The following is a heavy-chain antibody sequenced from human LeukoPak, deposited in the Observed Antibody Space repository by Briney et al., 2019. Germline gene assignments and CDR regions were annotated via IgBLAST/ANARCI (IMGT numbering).Heavy chain of an antibody. CDR3: STSCYRVFAFDI. D-gene: IGHD2-2*01. Sequence: GGSLRLSCAASGFTFSDYYMSWIRQAPGKGLEWVSYISSSGSTIYYADSVKGRFTISRDNAKNTLYLQMNSLRAEDTAVYYCSTSCYRVFAFDIWGQGTMVTVSS. V-gene: IGHV3-11*04. CDR1: GFTFSDYY. J-gene: IGHJ3*02. CDR2: ISSSGSTI.